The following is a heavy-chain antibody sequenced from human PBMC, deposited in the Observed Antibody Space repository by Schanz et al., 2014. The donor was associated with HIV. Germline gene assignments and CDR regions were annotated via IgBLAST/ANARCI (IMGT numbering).Heavy chain of an antibody. V-gene: IGHV1-18*01. J-gene: IGHJ6*02. Sequence: QVQLVQSGAEVKKPGASVKVSCKASGYTFTSYVINWVRQAPGQGLEWMGGIIPIFGTANYAQKLQGRVTMTTDTSTNTAYMELRRLRSDDTAVYYCARWGRGCSGGSCYWGYYGMDVWGQGTTVTVSS. D-gene: IGHD2-15*01. CDR3: ARWGRGCSGGSCYWGYYGMDV. CDR1: GYTFTSYV. CDR2: IIPIFGTA.